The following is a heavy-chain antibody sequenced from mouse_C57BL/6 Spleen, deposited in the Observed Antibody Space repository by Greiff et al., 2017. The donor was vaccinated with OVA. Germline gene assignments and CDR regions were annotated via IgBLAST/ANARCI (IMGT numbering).Heavy chain of an antibody. D-gene: IGHD2-14*01. CDR1: GYSITSDY. CDR3: ARRGEYDGVLYYAMDY. CDR2: ISYSGST. J-gene: IGHJ4*01. Sequence: EVKLQESGPGLAKPSQTLSLTCSVTGYSITSDYWNWIRKFPGNKLEYMGYISYSGSTYYNPSLKSRISITRDTSKNQYYLQLKSVTTEDTATDYCARRGEYDGVLYYAMDYWGQGTSVTVSS. V-gene: IGHV3-8*01.